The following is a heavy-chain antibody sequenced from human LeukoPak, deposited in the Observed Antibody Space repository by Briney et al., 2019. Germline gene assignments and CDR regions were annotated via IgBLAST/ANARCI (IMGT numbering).Heavy chain of an antibody. Sequence: GGSLRLSCAASGFTFSSYGMHWVRQALGKGLEWVAFIRYDGSNKYYADSVKGRFTISRDNSKNTLYLQMNSLRAEDTAVYYCAKDPELGPISFDPWGQGTLVTVSS. CDR2: IRYDGSNK. D-gene: IGHD1-7*01. CDR3: AKDPELGPISFDP. J-gene: IGHJ5*02. V-gene: IGHV3-30*02. CDR1: GFTFSSYG.